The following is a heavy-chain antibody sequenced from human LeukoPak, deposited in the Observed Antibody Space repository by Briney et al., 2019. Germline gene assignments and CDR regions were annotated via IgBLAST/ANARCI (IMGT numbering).Heavy chain of an antibody. Sequence: SVKVSCKASGGTFSSYAISWVRQAPGQGLEWMGRIIPIFGTANYAQKFQGRVTITTDESTSTAYMELSSLRSEDTAVYYCARALDWNRHNMDVWGIGTTVTVSS. CDR2: IIPIFGTA. CDR3: ARALDWNRHNMDV. CDR1: GGTFSSYA. J-gene: IGHJ6*03. V-gene: IGHV1-69*05. D-gene: IGHD1-1*01.